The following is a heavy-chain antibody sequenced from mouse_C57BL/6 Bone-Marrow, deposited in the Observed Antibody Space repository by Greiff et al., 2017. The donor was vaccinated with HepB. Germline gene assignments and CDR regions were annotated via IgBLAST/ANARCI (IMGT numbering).Heavy chain of an antibody. Sequence: QVQLQQPGAELVRPGTSVKLSCKASGYTFTSYWMHWVKQRPGQGLEWIGVIDPSDSYTNYNQKFKGKATLTVDTSSSTAYMQLSCLTSEDSAVYYCCALYGLDYWGQGTTLTVSS. CDR3: CALYGLDY. CDR2: IDPSDSYT. J-gene: IGHJ2*01. V-gene: IGHV1-59*01. CDR1: GYTFTSYW. D-gene: IGHD1-1*02.